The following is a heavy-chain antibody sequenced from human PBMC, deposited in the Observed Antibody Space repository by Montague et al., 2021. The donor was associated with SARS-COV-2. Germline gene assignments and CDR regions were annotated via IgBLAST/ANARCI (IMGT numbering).Heavy chain of an antibody. V-gene: IGHV4-61*02. CDR2: IYTSGST. CDR3: ARVPPYYYDSSGYYSGAFDI. Sequence: TLSLTCTVSGGSISSGSYYWSWIRQPAGKGLEWIGRIYTSGSTNYNPSLKSRVTISVDTSKNQFSLKLSSVTAADTAVYYCARVPPYYYDSSGYYSGAFDIGGKGKRVTVSS. J-gene: IGHJ3*02. CDR1: GGSISSGSYY. D-gene: IGHD3-22*01.